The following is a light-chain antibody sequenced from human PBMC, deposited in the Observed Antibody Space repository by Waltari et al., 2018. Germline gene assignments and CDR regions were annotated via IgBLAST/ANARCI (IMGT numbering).Light chain of an antibody. Sequence: EVVMTQSPATLSVSPGDRATLSCRASQSVSGNLAWYQQKPGQPPRLLIYGASTRATGISARFSGSGSGTEFTLTISSMKSEDSAVYYCQQYNRWPPLTFGQGTKVEIK. V-gene: IGKV3-15*01. CDR3: QQYNRWPPLT. J-gene: IGKJ1*01. CDR1: QSVSGN. CDR2: GAS.